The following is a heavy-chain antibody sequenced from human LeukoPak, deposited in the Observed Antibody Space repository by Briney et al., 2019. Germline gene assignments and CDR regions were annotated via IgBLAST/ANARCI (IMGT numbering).Heavy chain of an antibody. D-gene: IGHD2-15*01. CDR2: MNPNSGNT. CDR1: GYTFTSYD. CDR3: AREPRAANYYYYYYMDV. J-gene: IGHJ6*03. Sequence: ASVKVSCKASGYTFTSYDINWVRQATGQGLEWMGWMNPNSGNTGYAQKFQGRVTMTRNTSISIAYMELSSLRSEDTAVYYCAREPRAANYYYYYYMDVWGKGTTVTVSS. V-gene: IGHV1-8*01.